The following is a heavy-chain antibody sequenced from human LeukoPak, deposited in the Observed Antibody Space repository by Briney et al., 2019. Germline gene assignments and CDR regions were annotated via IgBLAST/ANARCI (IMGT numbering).Heavy chain of an antibody. D-gene: IGHD2-8*01. CDR2: IKTDGSST. CDR1: GFTFISYW. CDR3: ARDFNGFDS. Sequence: GGSLRLSCAASGFTFISYWMHWVRQARGKGLVWVSHIKTDGSSTSYADSVKGRFTISRDNAKSTLYLLINTLRADDTAVYYCARDFNGFDSWGQGTLVTVSS. V-gene: IGHV3-74*01. J-gene: IGHJ4*02.